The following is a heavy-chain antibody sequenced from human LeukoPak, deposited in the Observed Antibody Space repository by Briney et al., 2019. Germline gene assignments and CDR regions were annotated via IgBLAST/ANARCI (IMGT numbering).Heavy chain of an antibody. V-gene: IGHV4-34*01. D-gene: IGHD3-3*01. J-gene: IGHJ5*02. Sequence: SETLSLTCAVYGGSFSGYYWSWIRQPPGKGLEWIGEINHSGSTNYNPSLKSRVTISVDTSNNQFSLTLTSVTAADTAVYFCARGHYDFNAWGQGILVTVSS. CDR1: GGSFSGYY. CDR3: ARGHYDFNA. CDR2: INHSGST.